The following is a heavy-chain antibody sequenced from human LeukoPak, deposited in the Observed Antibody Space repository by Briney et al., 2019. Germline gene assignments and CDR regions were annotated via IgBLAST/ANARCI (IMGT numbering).Heavy chain of an antibody. J-gene: IGHJ4*02. CDR3: ATHCRSTNCYSRSDY. D-gene: IGHD2-2*02. Sequence: GGSLRLSCAASGFTFSSYAMSWVRQAPGKGLEWVSAISGSGGSTYYADSVKGRFTISRDNSKNTLYLQMNSLRAEDTAVYYCATHCRSTNCYSRSDYWGQGTLVTVSS. V-gene: IGHV3-23*01. CDR2: ISGSGGST. CDR1: GFTFSSYA.